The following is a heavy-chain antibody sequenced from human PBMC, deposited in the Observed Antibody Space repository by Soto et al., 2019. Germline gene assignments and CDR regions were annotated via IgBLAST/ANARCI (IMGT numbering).Heavy chain of an antibody. CDR2: ISAYNGNT. CDR1: GYTFTSYG. Sequence: QVQLVQSGAEVKKPGASVKVSCKASGYTFTSYGISWVRQAPGQGLEWMGWISAYNGNTNYAQKLQGRVTMTTDTSPSTAYMELRGLRPDDTAVYYCARDHHGGGAVTTQPGYWGQGTLVTVSS. D-gene: IGHD4-17*01. CDR3: ARDHHGGGAVTTQPGY. V-gene: IGHV1-18*01. J-gene: IGHJ4*02.